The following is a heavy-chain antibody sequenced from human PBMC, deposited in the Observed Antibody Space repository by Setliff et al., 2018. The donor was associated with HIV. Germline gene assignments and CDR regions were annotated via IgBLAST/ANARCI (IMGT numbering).Heavy chain of an antibody. D-gene: IGHD6-19*01. J-gene: IGHJ4*02. CDR2: IKEDGSEI. Sequence: PGGSLRLSCTASGFSFSRYWMGWVRQAPGKGPEWVANIKEDGSEIYYVDSVKGRFTISRDNAKNSLYLQMDSLRVEDTAMYYCTKDHLSGWASDCGGQGTLVTVSS. CDR1: GFSFSRYW. V-gene: IGHV3-7*01. CDR3: TKDHLSGWASDC.